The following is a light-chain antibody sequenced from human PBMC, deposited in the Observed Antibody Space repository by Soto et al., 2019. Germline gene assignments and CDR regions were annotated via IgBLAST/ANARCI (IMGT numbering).Light chain of an antibody. V-gene: IGKV3-11*01. CDR1: QTVSIY. J-gene: IGKJ4*01. CDR3: QQRSNLPLT. CDR2: NAS. Sequence: IVLPQYPTPMSLSPGERATLSCRASQTVSIYLAWYQQKPGQAPRLLIYNASNRATGIPARFGGSGSGTDFTLTISSLETEDFAVYYCQQRSNLPLTFGGGTKVDVK.